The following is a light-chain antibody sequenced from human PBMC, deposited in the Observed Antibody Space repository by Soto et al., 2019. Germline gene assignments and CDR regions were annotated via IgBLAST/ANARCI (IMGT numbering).Light chain of an antibody. V-gene: IGKV3-11*01. CDR2: FAS. J-gene: IGKJ5*01. CDR3: QQRSNWPPT. CDR1: QSVSSY. Sequence: EIVLTQSPATLSLSPGERATLSCRASQSVSSYLAWYQQKPGQAPRLLIFFASTRATGVPDRFSGSGSGTDFNLNIASLEPEDSAFYFCQQRSNWPPTFGQGTRLEI.